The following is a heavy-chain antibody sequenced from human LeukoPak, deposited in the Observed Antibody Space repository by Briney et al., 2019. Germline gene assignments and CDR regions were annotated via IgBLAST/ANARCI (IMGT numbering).Heavy chain of an antibody. Sequence: GGSLRLSCVGSQFSFTNNWMHWVRQVPGQGLKWVSRISRDGTVTDYADSVKGRFAISRDNAKNTLYLQMNSLRGEDTGLFYCVREVGAPGSFDIWGQGTLVTVSS. CDR1: QFSFTNNW. CDR3: VREVGAPGSFDI. J-gene: IGHJ3*02. CDR2: ISRDGTVT. D-gene: IGHD1-26*01. V-gene: IGHV3-74*01.